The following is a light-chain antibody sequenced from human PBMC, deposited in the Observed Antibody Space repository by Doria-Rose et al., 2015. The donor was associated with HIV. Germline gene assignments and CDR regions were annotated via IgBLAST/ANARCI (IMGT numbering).Light chain of an antibody. CDR2: WAS. CDR1: QSLLYTSKNY. V-gene: IGKV4-1*01. Sequence: DIRVTQSPESLGMSLGERATPNCKSNQSLLYTSKNYLAWYQQKPGQPPKLLIYWASTRQSGVPARFSGSGSGTDLTLTISSLEAEDVAVYYCQQYYDTPSFGPGTTVDIK. J-gene: IGKJ3*01. CDR3: QQYYDTPS.